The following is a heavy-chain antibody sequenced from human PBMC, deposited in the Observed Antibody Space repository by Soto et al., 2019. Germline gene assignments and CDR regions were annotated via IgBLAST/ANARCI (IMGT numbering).Heavy chain of an antibody. CDR3: AKDGGADGDFGNWLDP. V-gene: IGHV1-69*15. CDR2: IIPIFGTT. J-gene: IGHJ5*02. Sequence: QVHLVQSGAEVKKPGSSVNVSCKASGGTFSNYAITWVRQAPGQGLEWVGRIIPIFGTTNVAQKFQGRVTITADESTTTAYMELRGLRSDDTAVYYCAKDGGADGDFGNWLDPWGQGTLVTVSS. CDR1: GGTFSNYA. D-gene: IGHD3-16*01.